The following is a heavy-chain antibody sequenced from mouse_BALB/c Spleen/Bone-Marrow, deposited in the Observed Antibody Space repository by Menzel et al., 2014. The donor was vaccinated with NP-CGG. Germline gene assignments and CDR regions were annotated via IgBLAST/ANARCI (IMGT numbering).Heavy chain of an antibody. CDR1: GYAFTNYL. CDR3: ARGGDYGFMDY. J-gene: IGHJ4*01. D-gene: IGHD1-2*01. V-gene: IGHV1-54*01. CDR2: INPGSGGT. Sequence: QRVESGAELVRPGTSVKGSCKASGYAFTNYLIEWVKQRPGQGLEWIGVINPGSGGTNYNEKFKGKATLTADKSSSTAYMQLSSLTSDDSAVYFCARGGDYGFMDYWGQGTSVTASS.